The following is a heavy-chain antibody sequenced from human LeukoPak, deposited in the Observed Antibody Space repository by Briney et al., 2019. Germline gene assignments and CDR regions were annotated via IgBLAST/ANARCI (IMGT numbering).Heavy chain of an antibody. D-gene: IGHD6-13*01. V-gene: IGHV3-30*03. CDR3: SLGTGSTWYGNNFDY. J-gene: IGHJ4*02. Sequence: GGSLRLSCAASGFTFSTYGMHWVRQAPGKGLEWVAVISHDGNLKYYADSVQGRFTISRDNSRNTLYLQMNSLGAEDTAVYYCSLGTGSTWYGNNFDYWGQGTLVTVSS. CDR1: GFTFSTYG. CDR2: ISHDGNLK.